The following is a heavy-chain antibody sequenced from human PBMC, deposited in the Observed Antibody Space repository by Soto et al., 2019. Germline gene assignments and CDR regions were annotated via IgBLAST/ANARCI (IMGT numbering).Heavy chain of an antibody. D-gene: IGHD6-13*01. J-gene: IGHJ6*02. CDR1: GFSFTTSA. V-gene: IGHV1-58*01. CDR3: AATLIAATGTGHYYGMDV. Sequence: SVTGSCTASGFSFTTSAVQWVRQARGQRLEWIGWIVVGRRNTNYAQKFQERVTITRDMSTSTAYMELSSLRSEDTAVYYCAATLIAATGTGHYYGMDVWGQGTTVNLSS. CDR2: IVVGRRNT.